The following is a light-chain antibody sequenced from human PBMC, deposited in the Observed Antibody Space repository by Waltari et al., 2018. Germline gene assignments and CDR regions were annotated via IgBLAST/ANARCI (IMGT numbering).Light chain of an antibody. J-gene: IGLJ2*01. Sequence: QAALPQPPFVSGSPGQPITISCTRCSRALARNNFVSWYQQHPGKAPKLILYDVFNLPSGVSNRFSGSKSGNTASLTISGLQPEDETDYYCSSHTTSNTLIFGGGTRVTVL. CDR1: SRALARNNF. V-gene: IGLV2-14*03. CDR2: DVF. CDR3: SSHTTSNTLI.